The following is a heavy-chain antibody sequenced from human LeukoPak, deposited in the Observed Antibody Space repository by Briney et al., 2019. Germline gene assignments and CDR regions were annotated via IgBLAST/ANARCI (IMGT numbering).Heavy chain of an antibody. CDR3: ARALFTSGSYYYDSSGYDY. D-gene: IGHD3-22*01. CDR2: INPNSGGT. Sequence: GASVKVSCKASGYTFTGYYMHWVRQAPGQGLEWMGWINPNSGGTNYAQKFQGRVTMTRDMSTSTVYMELSSLRSEDTAVYYCARALFTSGSYYYDSSGYDYWGQGTLVTVSS. J-gene: IGHJ4*02. V-gene: IGHV1-2*02. CDR1: GYTFTGYY.